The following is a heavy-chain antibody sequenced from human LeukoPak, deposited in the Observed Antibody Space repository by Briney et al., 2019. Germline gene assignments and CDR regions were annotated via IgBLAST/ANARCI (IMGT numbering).Heavy chain of an antibody. D-gene: IGHD3-16*02. CDR1: GFTFSTYE. CDR3: ARFRYPYDYYYMDV. V-gene: IGHV3-48*03. CDR2: TSSSGSTI. J-gene: IGHJ6*03. Sequence: GGSLRLSCAASGFTFSTYEMNWVRQAPGKGLEWVSYTSSSGSTIYYADSVKGRFTISRGNAKNSLYLQMNGLRAEDTAVYYCARFRYPYDYYYMDVWGKGTTVTVSS.